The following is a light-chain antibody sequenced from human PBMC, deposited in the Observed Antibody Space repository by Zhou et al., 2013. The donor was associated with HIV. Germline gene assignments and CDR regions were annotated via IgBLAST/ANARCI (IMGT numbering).Light chain of an antibody. J-gene: IGKJ2*01. V-gene: IGKV2-30*01. CDR2: KVS. CDR3: MQGSHWPPT. Sequence: DVVMTQSPLSLPVTLGQPASISCRSSQSLVYSDGNTYLNWFRQRPGQSPRRLIYKVSNRDSGVPDRFSGSGSGTDFTLKISRVEAEDVGVYYCMQGSHWPPTFGLGTTLDIK. CDR1: QSLVYSDGNTY.